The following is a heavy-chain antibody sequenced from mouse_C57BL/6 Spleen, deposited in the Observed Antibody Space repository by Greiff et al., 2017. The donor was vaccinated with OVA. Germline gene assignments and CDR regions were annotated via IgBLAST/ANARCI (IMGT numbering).Heavy chain of an antibody. CDR1: GYAFSSSW. J-gene: IGHJ1*03. Sequence: QVQLQQSGPELVKPGASVKISCKASGYAFSSSWMNWVKQRPGKGLEWIGRIYPGDGDTNYNGKFKGKATLTADKSSSTAYMQLSSLTSEDSAVYFCARSQIYYGNSYFDVWGTGTTVTVSS. CDR3: ARSQIYYGNSYFDV. D-gene: IGHD2-1*01. CDR2: IYPGDGDT. V-gene: IGHV1-82*01.